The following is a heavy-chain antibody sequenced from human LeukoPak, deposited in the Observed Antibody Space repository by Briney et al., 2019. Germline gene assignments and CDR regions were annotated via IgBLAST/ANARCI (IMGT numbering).Heavy chain of an antibody. J-gene: IGHJ6*03. D-gene: IGHD1-26*01. CDR3: ARVRMGATVSDFYYYYMDV. CDR1: GFTFGDYY. Sequence: GGSLRLSCAASGFTFGDYYFSWIRQAPGKGLEWVSSTSSGRSKKDYADYYANSVKGRFTISRDNSKNTLYLQMGSLRVEDMAVYYCARVRMGATVSDFYYYYMDVWGKGTTVTVSS. CDR2: TSSGRSKK. V-gene: IGHV3-11*04.